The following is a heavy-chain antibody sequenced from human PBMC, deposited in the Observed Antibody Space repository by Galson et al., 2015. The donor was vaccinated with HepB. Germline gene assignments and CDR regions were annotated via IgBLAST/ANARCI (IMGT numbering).Heavy chain of an antibody. J-gene: IGHJ5*02. V-gene: IGHV1-3*01. D-gene: IGHD3-10*01. CDR2: INAGNGNT. Sequence: SVKVSCKASGYTFTSYAMHWVRQAPGQRLEWMGWINAGNGNTKYSQEFQGSVTITRDTSASTAYMALSSLRSEDTAVYYCARDSHMVRGVIIIGWFDPWGQGTLVTVSS. CDR1: GYTFTSYA. CDR3: ARDSHMVRGVIIIGWFDP.